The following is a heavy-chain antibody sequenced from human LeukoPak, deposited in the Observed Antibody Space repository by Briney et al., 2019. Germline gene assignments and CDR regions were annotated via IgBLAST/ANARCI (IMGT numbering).Heavy chain of an antibody. D-gene: IGHD3-22*01. J-gene: IGHJ4*02. CDR3: ARLTYYYDSSGFTGHFDY. CDR1: GGSISSSNW. V-gene: IGHV4-4*02. Sequence: SGTLSLTCAVSGGSISSSNWWSWVRQPPGKGLEWIGEIYHSGSTNYNPSLKSQVTISVDTSKNQFSLKLSSVTAADTAVYYCARLTYYYDSSGFTGHFDYWGQGTLVTVSS. CDR2: IYHSGST.